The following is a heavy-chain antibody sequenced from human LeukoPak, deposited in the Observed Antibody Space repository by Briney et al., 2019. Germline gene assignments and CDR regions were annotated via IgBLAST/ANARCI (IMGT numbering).Heavy chain of an antibody. CDR3: ARVGGSYWGWFDP. CDR1: GFTFSSYW. D-gene: IGHD1-26*01. V-gene: IGHV3-7*01. J-gene: IGHJ5*02. Sequence: QTGGSLRLSCAASGFTFSSYWMNWVRQAPGKGLEWVANIKQDGSEKYYVDSVKGRLTISRDNAKNSLYLQMNSLRAEDTAVYYCARVGGSYWGWFDPMGPGNPGHRLL. CDR2: IKQDGSEK.